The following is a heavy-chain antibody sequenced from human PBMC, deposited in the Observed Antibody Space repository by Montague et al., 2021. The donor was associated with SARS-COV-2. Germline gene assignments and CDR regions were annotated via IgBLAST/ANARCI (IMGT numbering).Heavy chain of an antibody. CDR1: GGSISSFY. V-gene: IGHV4-4*08. CDR2: IYNRGSP. Sequence: SETLSLTCSVSGGSISSFYWSWIRQVPGKGLEWIGYIYNRGSPIYNPSLKSRVTISVDTSKSHVSLKLSSVTAADTAVYYCASGFSGSPWAFDIWGQGTIVTVSS. J-gene: IGHJ3*02. D-gene: IGHD1-26*01. CDR3: ASGFSGSPWAFDI.